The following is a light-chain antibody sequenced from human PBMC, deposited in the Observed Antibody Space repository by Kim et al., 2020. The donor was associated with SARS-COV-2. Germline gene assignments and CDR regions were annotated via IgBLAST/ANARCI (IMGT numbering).Light chain of an antibody. CDR1: QSVSSSY. J-gene: IGKJ4*01. CDR2: GAS. Sequence: EIVLTQSPGTLSLSPGERATLSFRASQSVSSSYLAWYQQKPGQAPRLLIYGASSRATGIPDRFSGSGSGTDFTLTISRLEPEDFAVYYCQQYCSSPTFGGGTKVEIK. CDR3: QQYCSSPT. V-gene: IGKV3-20*01.